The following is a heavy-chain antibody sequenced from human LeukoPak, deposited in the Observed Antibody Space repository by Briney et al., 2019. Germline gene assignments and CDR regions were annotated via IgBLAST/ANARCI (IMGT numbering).Heavy chain of an antibody. D-gene: IGHD1-1*01. V-gene: IGHV3-74*01. Sequence: GGSLRLSCAASGFTFSNYWMHWVRQAPGKGLVWVSRINNDGSGTTYADSVKGRFTISRDNAKNTLYLQMDSLRPEDTAVYYCARKTGIDYWGQGTLVTVSS. J-gene: IGHJ4*02. CDR3: ARKTGIDY. CDR1: GFTFSNYW. CDR2: INNDGSGT.